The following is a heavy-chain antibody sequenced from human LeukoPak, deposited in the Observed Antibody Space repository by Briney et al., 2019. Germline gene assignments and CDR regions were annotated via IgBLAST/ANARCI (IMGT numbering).Heavy chain of an antibody. D-gene: IGHD6-19*01. CDR2: IYYSGST. CDR1: GGSVSSGSYY. Sequence: SETLSLTCTVSGGSVSSGSYYWSWIRQPPGKGLEWIGYIYYSGSTNYNPSLKSRVTISVDTSKNQFSLKLSSVTAADTAVYYCARVEQWLVLGYAYWGQGTLVTVSS. J-gene: IGHJ4*02. CDR3: ARVEQWLVLGYAY. V-gene: IGHV4-61*01.